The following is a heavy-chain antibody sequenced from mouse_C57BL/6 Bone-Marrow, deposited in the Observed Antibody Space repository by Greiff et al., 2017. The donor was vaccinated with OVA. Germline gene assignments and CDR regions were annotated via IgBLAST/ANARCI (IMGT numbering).Heavy chain of an antibody. CDR3: ARHPYYGMGD. V-gene: IGHV5-2*01. J-gene: IGHJ4*01. Sequence: EVQLKESGGGLVQPGESLKLSCESTEYAFPSPDMSWVRQTPEKRLELVAAINSDGGSTYYPDTMERRFIISRDNTNKTLYLQISSLRSEDTALYYCARHPYYGMGDWGQGTSVTVSS. CDR1: EYAFPSPD. CDR2: INSDGGST.